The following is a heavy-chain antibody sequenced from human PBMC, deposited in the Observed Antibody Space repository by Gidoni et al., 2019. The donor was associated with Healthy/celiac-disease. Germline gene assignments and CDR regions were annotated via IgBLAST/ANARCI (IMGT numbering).Heavy chain of an antibody. D-gene: IGHD1-26*01. CDR3: ANDRKGGATTY. CDR2: ISGRCVST. CDR1: GFPFSRYA. V-gene: IGHV3-23*01. J-gene: IGHJ4*02. Sequence: EVQLLESGGGLVQPGGSLRLSCAAYGFPFSRYAMSWVRQAPGKGLAWVSAISGRCVSTYYADSVKGRFTISRDNSKNTLYLQMNSLRAEDTVVYYCANDRKGGATTYWGQGTLVTVSS.